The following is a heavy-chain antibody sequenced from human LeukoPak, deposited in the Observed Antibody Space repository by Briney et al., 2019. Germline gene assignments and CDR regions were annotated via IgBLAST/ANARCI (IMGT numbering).Heavy chain of an antibody. J-gene: IGHJ4*02. D-gene: IGHD1-26*01. CDR1: GGSISNYY. Sequence: SETLSLTCTVSGGSISNYYWTWIRQPAGKGLEWIGRIYTSGTTNYNPSLKSRVTMSLDTSKNQFSLKLTSVTAADTAVYYCARQSFAPFQVGPETPIESWGQGTLVTVSS. CDR2: IYTSGTT. V-gene: IGHV4-4*07. CDR3: ARQSFAPFQVGPETPIES.